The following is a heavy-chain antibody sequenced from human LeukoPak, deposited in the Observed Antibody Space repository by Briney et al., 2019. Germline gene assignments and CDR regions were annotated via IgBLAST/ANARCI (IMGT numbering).Heavy chain of an antibody. CDR1: GFTFSSYA. CDR2: ISSNGGST. D-gene: IGHD3-16*01. J-gene: IGHJ4*02. CDR3: ARGGSAWEFDY. Sequence: GGSLRLSCAASGFTFSSYAMHWVRQAPGKGLEYVSAISSNGGSTYYANFVKGRFTISRDNSKNTLYLQMNSLRAEDTAVYYCARGGSAWEFDYWGQGTLVTVSS. V-gene: IGHV3-64*01.